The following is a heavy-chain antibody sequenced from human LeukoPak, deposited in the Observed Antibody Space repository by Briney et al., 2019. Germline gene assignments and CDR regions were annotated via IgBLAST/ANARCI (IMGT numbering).Heavy chain of an antibody. V-gene: IGHV3-7*01. CDR1: GFTFSTHW. CDR2: IKQDGSVK. CDR3: ARDPESSAVDL. J-gene: IGHJ5*02. Sequence: GGSLRPSCGASGFTFSTHWMSWVRQTPEKGLEFVANIKQDGSVKNYMDSLKGRSTISRDNAGESLYLEINSLRADDTAVYYCARDPESSAVDLWGPGALVTVSS.